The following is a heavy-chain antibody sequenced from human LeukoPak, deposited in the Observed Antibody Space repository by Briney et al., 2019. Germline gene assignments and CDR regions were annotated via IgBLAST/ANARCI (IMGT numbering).Heavy chain of an antibody. Sequence: GGSLRLSCATSGFTFSSYAMTWVRQASGKGLEWVSTISGDGSATYYADSVKGRFTISRDNSQNTGYLQMNSLRADDTAVYYCARAGGGWRFDYWGQGTLVTVSS. CDR2: ISGDGSAT. CDR1: GFTFSSYA. CDR3: ARAGGGWRFDY. D-gene: IGHD6-19*01. J-gene: IGHJ4*02. V-gene: IGHV3-23*01.